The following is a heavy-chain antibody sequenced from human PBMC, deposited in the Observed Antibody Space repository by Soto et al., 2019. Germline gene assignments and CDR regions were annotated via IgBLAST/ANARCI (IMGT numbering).Heavy chain of an antibody. CDR2: IYYSGST. V-gene: IGHV4-61*01. J-gene: IGHJ4*02. Sequence: QVQLQESGPGLVKPSETLSLTCTVSGGSVSSGSYYWSWIRQPPGKGLEWIGYIYYSGSTKYNPSRKSRITMSVDTSRTRFSLTLSSVTAADTAVYYCARAGCSRTSSYSWYTRFVYWGQGTRVTVPS. D-gene: IGHD2-2*01. CDR3: ARAGCSRTSSYSWYTRFVY. CDR1: GGSVSSGSYY.